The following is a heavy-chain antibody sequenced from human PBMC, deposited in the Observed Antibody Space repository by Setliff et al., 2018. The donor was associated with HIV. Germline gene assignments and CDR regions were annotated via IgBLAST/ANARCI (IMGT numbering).Heavy chain of an antibody. Sequence: GGSLRLSCAASGFTFSNYWMHWVRQAPGKGLEWVSRINSDGSDTSYADSVKGRFTISRDNAKNTLYLQMHSLRAEDTAVYYCVRWGLTYGIDAWGQGTLVTVSS. CDR1: GFTFSNYW. V-gene: IGHV3-74*01. CDR3: VRWGLTYGIDA. J-gene: IGHJ4*02. CDR2: INSDGSDT. D-gene: IGHD3-16*01.